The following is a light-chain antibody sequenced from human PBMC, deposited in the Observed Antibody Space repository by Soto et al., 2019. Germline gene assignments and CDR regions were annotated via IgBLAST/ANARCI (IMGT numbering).Light chain of an antibody. Sequence: QAVVIQPASVSGSRGQSITISCTGASSDVGGYNYVSWYQQFPGRAPKVMIYEVTNRPSGVSNRFSGSKSGNTASLTISGLQAEDEADYYCSSYTSSNTLIFGGGTKVTVL. CDR2: EVT. CDR1: SSDVGGYNY. V-gene: IGLV2-14*01. CDR3: SSYTSSNTLI. J-gene: IGLJ2*01.